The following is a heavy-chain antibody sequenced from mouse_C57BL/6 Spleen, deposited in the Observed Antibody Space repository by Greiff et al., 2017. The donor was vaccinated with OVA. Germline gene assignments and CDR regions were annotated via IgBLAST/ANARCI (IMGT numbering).Heavy chain of an antibody. J-gene: IGHJ2*01. CDR3: ARAEGDY. CDR2: INYDGSST. V-gene: IGHV5-16*01. Sequence: EVQVVESEGGLVQPGSSMKLSCTASGFTFSDYYMAWVRQVPEKGLEWVANINYDGSSTYYLDSLKSRFIISRDNAKNILYLQMSSLKSEDTATYYCARAEGDYWGQGTTLTGSS. CDR1: GFTFSDYY.